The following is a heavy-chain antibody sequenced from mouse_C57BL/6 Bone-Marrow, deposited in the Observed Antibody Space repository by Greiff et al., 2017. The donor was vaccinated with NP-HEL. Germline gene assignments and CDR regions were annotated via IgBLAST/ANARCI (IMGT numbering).Heavy chain of an antibody. V-gene: IGHV1-7*01. CDR3: ARRGRHDY. CDR1: GYTFTSYC. CDR2: INRSRGYN. J-gene: IGHJ2*01. Sequence: QVQLKESGAELAKPGASVKLSCKASGYTFTSYCMHWVKQRPGQGLEWLGYINRSRGYNKYNQKFKDKATLTEDKSSSTAYMQLSILTYEDSAVYYCARRGRHDYWGQGTTLTVSS.